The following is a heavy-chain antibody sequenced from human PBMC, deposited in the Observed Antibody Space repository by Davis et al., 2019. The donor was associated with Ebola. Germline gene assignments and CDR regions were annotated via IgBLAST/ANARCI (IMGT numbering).Heavy chain of an antibody. CDR3: ARVGYCSGGSCRLRHYYYGMDV. D-gene: IGHD2-15*01. Sequence: ASVKVSCKASGYTFTSYGISWVRQAPGQGLEWMGWISAYNGNTNYAQKLQGRVTMTTDTSTSTAYMELRSLRSDDTAVYYCARVGYCSGGSCRLRHYYYGMDVWGQGTTVTVSS. J-gene: IGHJ6*02. CDR2: ISAYNGNT. V-gene: IGHV1-18*01. CDR1: GYTFTSYG.